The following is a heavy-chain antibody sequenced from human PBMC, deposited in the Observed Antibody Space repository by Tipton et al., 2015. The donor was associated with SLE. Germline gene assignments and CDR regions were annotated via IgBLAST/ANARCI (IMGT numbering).Heavy chain of an antibody. D-gene: IGHD3-10*01. CDR1: GGSISSSSYY. CDR3: ARGGVVTLTQFDY. Sequence: TLSLTCIVSGGSISSSSYYWGWIRQPPGKGLEWIGSIYYSGSTYYNPSLKSRVTISVDTSKNQFSLKLSSVTAADTAVYYRARGGVVTLTQFDYWGQGATVIVSS. CDR2: IYYSGST. J-gene: IGHJ4*03. V-gene: IGHV4-39*07.